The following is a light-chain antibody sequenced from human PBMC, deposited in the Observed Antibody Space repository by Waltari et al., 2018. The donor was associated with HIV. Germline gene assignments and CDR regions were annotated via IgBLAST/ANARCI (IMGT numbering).Light chain of an antibody. CDR2: EST. Sequence: QSALTQPASVSGSPGQSVTISCTGTTSDFERYNSVSWYQQHPGNVPKIIIYESTSRPSGVPHRFSGSRSGNTASLTISGLQAEDEAVYYCSTHTTSDTLIFGGGTKLTVL. V-gene: IGLV2-14*03. CDR3: STHTTSDTLI. J-gene: IGLJ2*01. CDR1: TSDFERYNS.